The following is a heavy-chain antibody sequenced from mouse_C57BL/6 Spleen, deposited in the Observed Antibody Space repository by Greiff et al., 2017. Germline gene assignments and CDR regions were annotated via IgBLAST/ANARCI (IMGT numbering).Heavy chain of an antibody. CDR1: GYTFTSYW. V-gene: IGHV1-52*01. CDR2: IDPSDSET. CDR3: AREAYYSNHAYFDV. D-gene: IGHD2-5*01. Sequence: QVQLQQPGAELVRPGSSVKLSCKASGYTFTSYWMHWVKQRPIQGLEWIGNIDPSDSETHYNQKFKDQATLTVDKSSSTAYMPLSSLTSEDSAVYYCAREAYYSNHAYFDVWGTGTTVTVSS. J-gene: IGHJ1*03.